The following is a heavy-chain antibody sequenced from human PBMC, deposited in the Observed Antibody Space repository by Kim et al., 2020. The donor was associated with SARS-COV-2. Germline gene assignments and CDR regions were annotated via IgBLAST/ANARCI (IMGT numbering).Heavy chain of an antibody. D-gene: IGHD5-18*01. J-gene: IGHJ4*02. CDR3: ARGSQIQLWVN. CDR1: GGSFSGYY. V-gene: IGHV4-34*01. Sequence: ETLSLTCAVYGGSFSGYYWSWIRQPPGKGLEWIGEINHSGSTNYNPSLKSRVTISVDTSKNQFSLKLSSVTAADTAVYYCARGSQIQLWVNWGQGTLVTVSS. CDR2: INHSGST.